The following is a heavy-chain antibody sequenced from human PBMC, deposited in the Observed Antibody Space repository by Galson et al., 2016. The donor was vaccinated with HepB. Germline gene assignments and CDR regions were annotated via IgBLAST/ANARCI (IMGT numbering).Heavy chain of an antibody. CDR3: ARPGRYGDRSVAFDI. J-gene: IGHJ3*02. Sequence: SVKVSCKASGYSFTGDYLHWVRRDPGQGLEWMGWINPNSGGTNYAQKFQGRVTMTRDTSISTAYIELSSLRSDDTAAYYCARPGRYGDRSVAFDIWGQGTMVTVSS. CDR1: GYSFTGDY. CDR2: INPNSGGT. D-gene: IGHD4-17*01. V-gene: IGHV1-2*02.